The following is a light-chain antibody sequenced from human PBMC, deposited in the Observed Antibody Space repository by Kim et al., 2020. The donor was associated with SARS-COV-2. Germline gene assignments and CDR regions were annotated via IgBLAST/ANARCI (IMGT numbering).Light chain of an antibody. CDR2: SAS. Sequence: EIVMTQSPATLSVSLGEGATLSCRASQTINSDLAWYQQVPGRPPRLLMHSASTRAAGFPARVSGSGSGTEFTLTISSLQSEDFAVYYCQQYNKWPYTFGKGTKLE. V-gene: IGKV3-15*01. J-gene: IGKJ2*01. CDR3: QQYNKWPYT. CDR1: QTINSD.